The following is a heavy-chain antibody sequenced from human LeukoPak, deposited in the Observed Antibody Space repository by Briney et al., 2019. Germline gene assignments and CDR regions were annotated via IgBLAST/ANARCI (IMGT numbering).Heavy chain of an antibody. V-gene: IGHV3-48*03. J-gene: IGHJ6*02. CDR3: ARDRKRANYYYGMDV. CDR1: EFTFSTYD. CDR2: LSSSGSTI. D-gene: IGHD6-25*01. Sequence: GGSLRLSCAASEFTFSTYDINWVRQAPGKGLEWVSYLSSSGSTIYYADSVMGRFTISRDNAKNSLYLQMNSLRAEDTAVYYCARDRKRANYYYGMDVSGPGTTVTVSS.